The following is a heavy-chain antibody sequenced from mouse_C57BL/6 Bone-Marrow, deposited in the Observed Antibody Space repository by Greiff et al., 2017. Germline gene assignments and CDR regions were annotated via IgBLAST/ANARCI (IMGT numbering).Heavy chain of an antibody. CDR2: IYPGDGDP. Sequence: VKLQQSGPELVKPGASVKISCKASGYAFSSSWMNWVKQRPGKGLEWIGRIYPGDGDPNYNGKFKGKATLTADKSSSTAYMQLSSLTSEDSAVYFCARDYGSSFWFAYWGQGTLVTVSA. CDR1: GYAFSSSW. CDR3: ARDYGSSFWFAY. J-gene: IGHJ3*01. D-gene: IGHD1-1*01. V-gene: IGHV1-82*01.